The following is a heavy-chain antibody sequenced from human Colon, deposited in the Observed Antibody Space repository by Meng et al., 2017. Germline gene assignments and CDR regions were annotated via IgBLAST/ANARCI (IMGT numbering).Heavy chain of an antibody. Sequence: QGQRVQSGAEVKKPGSSVKVSCKASGGTFTYFAFSWVRHAPGQGLEWMGGIIPIFGTPHYAQKFHGRVTITADKSTNTAYMELSSLRSEDTAVYCCARWDNSGYYFDYWGQGTLVTVSS. CDR1: GGTFTYFA. CDR2: IIPIFGTP. D-gene: IGHD3-22*01. J-gene: IGHJ4*02. V-gene: IGHV1-69*06. CDR3: ARWDNSGYYFDY.